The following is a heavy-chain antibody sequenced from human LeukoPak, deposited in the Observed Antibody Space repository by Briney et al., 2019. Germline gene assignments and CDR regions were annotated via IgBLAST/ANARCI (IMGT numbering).Heavy chain of an antibody. D-gene: IGHD2-15*01. CDR2: VNSDGSST. CDR3: ARVDLVVAATYHAFDI. CDR1: GFTFSSYW. V-gene: IGHV3-74*01. J-gene: IGHJ3*02. Sequence: HGGSLRLSCAASGFTFSSYWMHWVRQAPGKGLVWVSRVNSDGSSTTYADSVKGRFTISRDNAKNTLYLQMSSLRAEDTAVYYCARVDLVVAATYHAFDIWGQGTMVTVSS.